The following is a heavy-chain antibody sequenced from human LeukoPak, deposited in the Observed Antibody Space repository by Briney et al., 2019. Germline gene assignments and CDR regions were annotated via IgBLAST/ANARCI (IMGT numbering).Heavy chain of an antibody. CDR1: GFTFSSYA. V-gene: IGHV3-23*01. CDR2: ISGSGDST. Sequence: GGSLRLSCAASGFTFSSYAMSWVRQAPGKGLEWVSAISGSGDSTYYGDSVKGRFTISRDNSKNTLYLQMNSLRAEDTAVYYCARVPPGGDYGEYYFDYWGQGTLVTVSS. CDR3: ARVPPGGDYGEYYFDY. D-gene: IGHD4-17*01. J-gene: IGHJ4*02.